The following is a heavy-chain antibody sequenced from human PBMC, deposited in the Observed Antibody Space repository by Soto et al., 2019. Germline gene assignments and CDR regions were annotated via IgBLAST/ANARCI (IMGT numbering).Heavy chain of an antibody. CDR1: GYSFTDYY. CDR2: INTKTGGT. J-gene: IGHJ5*02. V-gene: IGHV1-2*02. Sequence: QVHLVQSGAEVKKPGASVKVSCKASGYSFTDYYMHWVRQAPGQGLEWMGWINTKTGGTNYAQRVQGRVIMTGDTSINTAYMELSRLRSDDTAVYYCARVGPTGWFDPWGQGTVVSVSS. CDR3: ARVGPTGWFDP.